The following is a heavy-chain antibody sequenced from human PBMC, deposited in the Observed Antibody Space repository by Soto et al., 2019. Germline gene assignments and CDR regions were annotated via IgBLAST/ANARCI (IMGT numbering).Heavy chain of an antibody. J-gene: IGHJ4*02. Sequence: ASGPTLVNPTQTLTLTCTFSGFSLSTSGVGVGWIRQPPGKALEWLAFIYWDDDKRYSPSLKSRLTITKDTSKNQVVLTMTNMDPVDTATYYCGVAAAGSKEGNFDDWGQGTLVTVSS. CDR2: IYWDDDK. D-gene: IGHD6-13*01. V-gene: IGHV2-5*02. CDR3: GVAAAGSKEGNFDD. CDR1: GFSLSTSGVG.